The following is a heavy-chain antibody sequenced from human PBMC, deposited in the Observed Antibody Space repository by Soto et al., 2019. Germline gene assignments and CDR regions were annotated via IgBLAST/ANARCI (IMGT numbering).Heavy chain of an antibody. D-gene: IGHD1-26*01. J-gene: IGHJ4*02. CDR3: ARDTGIVGATYFDY. CDR2: VYHTGNA. CDR1: GGSITTAGYS. Sequence: SETLSLTCTVSGGSITTAGYSWSWIRQPPGKALEWIGYVYHTGNAYPKPSLKSRVTISVDKSKNQFSLKLSSVTAADTAVYYCARDTGIVGATYFDYWGQGTLVTVSS. V-gene: IGHV4-30-2*01.